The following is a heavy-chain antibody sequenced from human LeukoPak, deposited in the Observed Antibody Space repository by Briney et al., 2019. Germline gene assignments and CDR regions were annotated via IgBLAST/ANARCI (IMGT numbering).Heavy chain of an antibody. CDR3: ARDARDCSSTSCYSRYYMDV. D-gene: IGHD2-2*02. V-gene: IGHV3-11*01. CDR1: GFTFSDYY. CDR2: ISSSGSTI. J-gene: IGHJ6*03. Sequence: GGCLRLSCAASGFTFSDYYMSWIRQAPGKGLEWVSYISSSGSTIYYADSVKGRFTISRDNAKNSLYLQMNSLRAEDTAVYYCARDARDCSSTSCYSRYYMDVWGKGTTVTVSS.